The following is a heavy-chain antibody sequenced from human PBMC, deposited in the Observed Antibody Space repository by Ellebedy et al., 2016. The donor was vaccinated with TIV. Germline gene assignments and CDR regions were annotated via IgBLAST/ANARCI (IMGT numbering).Heavy chain of an antibody. V-gene: IGHV3-7*03. J-gene: IGHJ4*02. Sequence: GESLKISCAASGFAFSAHWMTWVRQAPGKGLEWVAKISPDGSGAFYVDPVHGRFTISRDNAKKSLYLQMNSLRAEDTAVYYCTRDVAVKAKRDWGQGTLVTVSS. D-gene: IGHD3-10*01. CDR1: GFAFSAHW. CDR2: ISPDGSGA. CDR3: TRDVAVKAKRD.